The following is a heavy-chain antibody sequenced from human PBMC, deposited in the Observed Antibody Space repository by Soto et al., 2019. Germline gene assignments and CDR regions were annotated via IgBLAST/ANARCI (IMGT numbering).Heavy chain of an antibody. Sequence: ASVKVSCKASGYTFTSYGISWVRQAPGQGLEWMGWISAYNGNTNYAQKLQGRVTMTTDTSTSTAYMELRSLRSDDTAVYYCARNKATWIQLWEPPSDYYYGMHVWGQGTTVTVSS. CDR3: ARNKATWIQLWEPPSDYYYGMHV. CDR2: ISAYNGNT. J-gene: IGHJ6*02. D-gene: IGHD5-18*01. V-gene: IGHV1-18*01. CDR1: GYTFTSYG.